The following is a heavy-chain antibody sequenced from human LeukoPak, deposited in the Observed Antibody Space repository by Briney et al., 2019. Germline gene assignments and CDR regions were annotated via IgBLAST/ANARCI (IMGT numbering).Heavy chain of an antibody. CDR2: IHPGNSDS. Sequence: GESLKISCQGSGYNFANYWIAWVRQMPGKGLEWMGIIHPGNSDSRYSPSFQGQVTISADKSISTAYLQWSSLKASDTAMYYCARTPTGFPNWFDPWGQGTLVTVSS. CDR1: GYNFANYW. J-gene: IGHJ5*02. D-gene: IGHD2-8*02. CDR3: ARTPTGFPNWFDP. V-gene: IGHV5-51*01.